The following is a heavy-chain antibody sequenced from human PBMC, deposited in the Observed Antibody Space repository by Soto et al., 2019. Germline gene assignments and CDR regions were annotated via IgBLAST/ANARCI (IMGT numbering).Heavy chain of an antibody. CDR3: ARDGARKKSGYYFDY. J-gene: IGHJ4*02. D-gene: IGHD3-10*01. CDR1: GFTFSSYS. CDR2: ISSSSSYI. Sequence: PGGSLRLSCAASGFTFSSYSMNWVRQAPGKGLEWVSSISSSSSYIYYADSVKGRFTISRDNAKNSLYLQMNSLRAEDTAVYYCARDGARKKSGYYFDYWGQGTLVTVSS. V-gene: IGHV3-21*01.